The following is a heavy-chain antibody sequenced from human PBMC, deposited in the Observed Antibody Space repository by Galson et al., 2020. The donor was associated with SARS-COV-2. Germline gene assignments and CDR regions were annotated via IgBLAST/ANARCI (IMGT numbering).Heavy chain of an antibody. D-gene: IGHD6-13*01. CDR3: ARTDGYSSSWYWDFDL. V-gene: IGHV1-18*04. Sequence: ASVKVSSKPSGYTFTSYDISWVRQPPGQALEWMGWISAYNGNTNYAQKLQGKVTMTKDTSTSTAYMELRSLRSDDTALYYCARTDGYSSSWYWDFDLCGRGTLVTFSS. CDR1: GYTFTSYD. J-gene: IGHJ2*01. CDR2: ISAYNGNT.